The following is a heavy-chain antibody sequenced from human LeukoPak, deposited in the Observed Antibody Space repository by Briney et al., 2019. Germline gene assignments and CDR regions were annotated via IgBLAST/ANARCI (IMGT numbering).Heavy chain of an antibody. J-gene: IGHJ4*02. CDR2: INHSGYT. D-gene: IGHD2-21*02. V-gene: IGHV4-34*01. Sequence: SETLSLTCAVSGVSFDDYYWSWVRQTPGKGLEWIGEINHSGYTNDSPSLKSRVTLSIDTSRRQFSLNLRSVTVADTGIYYCTRMTAGHDYWGQGTLVTVSS. CDR1: GVSFDDYY. CDR3: TRMTAGHDY.